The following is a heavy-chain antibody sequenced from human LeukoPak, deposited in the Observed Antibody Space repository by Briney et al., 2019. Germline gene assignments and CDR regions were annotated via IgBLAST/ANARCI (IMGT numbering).Heavy chain of an antibody. D-gene: IGHD3-22*01. CDR1: GFTLSTYA. CDR2: ISSDGGGK. CDR3: ARIDGYDTSDF. Sequence: PGGSLRVSCAASGFTLSTYAIHWVRQPPGNGLEWVAVISSDGGGKFYGDSVRGRFTISRDSSKNTVYLQMNSLRPQDTAVYYCARIDGYDTSDFWGQGTLVTVSS. V-gene: IGHV3-30-3*01. J-gene: IGHJ4*02.